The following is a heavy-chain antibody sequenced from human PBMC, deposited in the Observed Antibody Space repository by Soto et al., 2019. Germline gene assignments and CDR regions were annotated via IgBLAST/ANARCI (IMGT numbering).Heavy chain of an antibody. CDR3: ARPLVGGSGWYFVY. V-gene: IGHV4-61*01. CDR2: IYYSGST. D-gene: IGHD6-19*01. CDR1: GGSVSSGSYY. Sequence: SETLSLTCTVSGGSVSSGSYYWSWIRQPPGKGLEWIGCIYYSGSTNYNPSLKSRVTISVDTSKNQFSLKLSSVTAADTAVYYCARPLVGGSGWYFVYWGQGTRVTVSS. J-gene: IGHJ4*02.